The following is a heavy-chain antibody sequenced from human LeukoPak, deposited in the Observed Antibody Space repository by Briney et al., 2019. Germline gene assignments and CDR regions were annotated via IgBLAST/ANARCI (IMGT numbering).Heavy chain of an antibody. CDR2: MNPNSGNT. V-gene: IGHV1-8*01. D-gene: IGHD6-13*01. CDR1: GYTFTSYD. Sequence: ASVKVSCKASGYTFTSYDINWVRQATGQGLEWMGWMNPNSGNTGYAQKLQGRVTMTTDTSTSTAYMELRSLRSDDTAVYYCARVAGSWYYYYYMDVWGKGTTVTVSS. CDR3: ARVAGSWYYYYYMDV. J-gene: IGHJ6*03.